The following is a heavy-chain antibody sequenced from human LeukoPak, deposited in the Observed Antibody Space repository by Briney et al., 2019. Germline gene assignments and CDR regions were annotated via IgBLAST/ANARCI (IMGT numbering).Heavy chain of an antibody. D-gene: IGHD3-22*01. V-gene: IGHV4-59*12. Sequence: PSETLSLTCTVSGGSISVYYWSWIRQPPGKGLEWIGYIYYSGSTYYNPSLKSRVVISVDISNNQFSLKLSSVTAADTAVYYCARDNYYDSSNYYRPFDYWGQGILVTVSS. CDR3: ARDNYYDSSNYYRPFDY. CDR2: IYYSGST. J-gene: IGHJ4*02. CDR1: GGSISVYY.